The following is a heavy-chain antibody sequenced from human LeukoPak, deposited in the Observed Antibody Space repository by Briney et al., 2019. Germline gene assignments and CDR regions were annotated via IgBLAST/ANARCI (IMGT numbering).Heavy chain of an antibody. J-gene: IGHJ4*02. CDR3: ARDLDYGGNSGIDY. V-gene: IGHV3-30-3*01. Sequence: PGGSLRLSCAASGFTFSSYAMHWVRQAPGKGLEWVAVISYDGSNKYYADSVKGRFIISRDNSKNTLYLQMNSLRAEDTAVYYCARDLDYGGNSGIDYWGQGTLVTVSS. CDR1: GFTFSSYA. D-gene: IGHD4-23*01. CDR2: ISYDGSNK.